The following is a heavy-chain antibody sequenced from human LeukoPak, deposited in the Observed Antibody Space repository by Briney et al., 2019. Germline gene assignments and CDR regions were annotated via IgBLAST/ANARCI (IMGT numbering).Heavy chain of an antibody. CDR1: GFTFSAFG. V-gene: IGHV3-7*05. CDR3: ARYVSALDY. Sequence: GGSLRLSCAASGFTFSAFGMHWVRQAPGKGLEWVATIKHDGSEANYVDSVKGRFTSSRDNANNLLFLQMNSLRADDTAVYYCARYVSALDYWGQGTLVTVSS. J-gene: IGHJ4*02. D-gene: IGHD3-10*02. CDR2: IKHDGSEA.